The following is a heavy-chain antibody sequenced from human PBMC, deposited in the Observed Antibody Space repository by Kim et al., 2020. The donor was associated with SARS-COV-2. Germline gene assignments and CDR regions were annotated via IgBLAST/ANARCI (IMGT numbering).Heavy chain of an antibody. CDR2: ISGSRGST. CDR1: GFTFSSYG. Sequence: GGSLRLSCAASGFTFSSYGMSWVRQAPGKGLEWVSGISGSRGSTYYADSVKGRFTISRDNSKNTLYLQMNSLRVEDTAVYYCAKRPYSSSWNWFDPWGQGTLVTVSS. V-gene: IGHV3-23*01. J-gene: IGHJ5*02. CDR3: AKRPYSSSWNWFDP. D-gene: IGHD6-13*01.